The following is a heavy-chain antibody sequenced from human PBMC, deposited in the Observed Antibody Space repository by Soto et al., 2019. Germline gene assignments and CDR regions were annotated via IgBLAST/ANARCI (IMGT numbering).Heavy chain of an antibody. CDR1: GFTFSSYA. J-gene: IGHJ6*02. CDR3: AKGGRGYCSSTSCSTAYGMDV. D-gene: IGHD2-2*01. V-gene: IGHV3-23*01. Sequence: GGSLRLSCAASGFTFSSYAMSWVRQAPGKGLEWVSAISGSGGSTYYADSVKGRFTISRDNSKNTLYLQMNSLRAEDTAVYYCAKGGRGYCSSTSCSTAYGMDVWGQGTTVTVSS. CDR2: ISGSGGST.